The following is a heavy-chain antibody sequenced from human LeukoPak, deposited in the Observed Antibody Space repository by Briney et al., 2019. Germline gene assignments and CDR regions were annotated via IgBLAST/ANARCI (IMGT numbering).Heavy chain of an antibody. CDR3: AKQSNNHYYQKASDY. Sequence: PGGSLRLSCAASGFTFSSYAMSWVRQAPGKGPEWVSAISGSGGSTYYADSVKGRFTISRDNSNYTLYLQMSSLRAEDTAVYFCAKQSNNHYYQKASDYWGQGTLVTVSS. CDR1: GFTFSSYA. V-gene: IGHV3-23*01. CDR2: ISGSGGST. J-gene: IGHJ4*02. D-gene: IGHD1-26*01.